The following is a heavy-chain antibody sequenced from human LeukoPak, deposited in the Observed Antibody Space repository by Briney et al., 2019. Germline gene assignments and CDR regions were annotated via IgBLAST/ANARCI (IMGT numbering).Heavy chain of an antibody. J-gene: IGHJ4*02. Sequence: ASVKVSCKASGYTFTSYDINWVRQATGQGLEWMGWMNPNSGNTGYAQKFQGRVTITRNTSISTAYMELSGLRSEDTAVYYCARAAYGDYAFDYWGQGTLVTVSS. D-gene: IGHD4-17*01. CDR2: MNPNSGNT. CDR3: ARAAYGDYAFDY. CDR1: GYTFTSYD. V-gene: IGHV1-8*03.